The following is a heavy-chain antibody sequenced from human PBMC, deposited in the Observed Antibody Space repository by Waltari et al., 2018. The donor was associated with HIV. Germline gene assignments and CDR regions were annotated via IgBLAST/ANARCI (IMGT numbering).Heavy chain of an antibody. CDR3: ARDNSGTY. D-gene: IGHD1-26*01. CDR2: ITSSSSNT. V-gene: IGHV3-23*01. CDR1: VFTFSTRA. J-gene: IGHJ4*02. Sequence: EVQLLASGGRLVQPGASLRLSCAASVFTFSTRAMSWIRQAPGKGLDWVSSITSSSSNTYYADSVKGRFTISRDNSKNTLFLQMNSLRAEDTAIYYCARDNSGTYYGQGTLVTVSS.